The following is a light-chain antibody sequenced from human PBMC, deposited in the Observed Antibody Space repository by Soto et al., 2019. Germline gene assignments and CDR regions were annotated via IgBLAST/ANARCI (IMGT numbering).Light chain of an antibody. V-gene: IGKV3-15*01. CDR2: GAS. Sequence: EIVLTQSPATLSLSPGERATLSCRASQSIGLAIAWYQHKPGQAPRLLISGASTGATGIPARFSGSGSGTEFTLTISSLQSEDCAIYYCQRYHTWPITFGGGTKVDIK. CDR3: QRYHTWPIT. CDR1: QSIGLA. J-gene: IGKJ4*01.